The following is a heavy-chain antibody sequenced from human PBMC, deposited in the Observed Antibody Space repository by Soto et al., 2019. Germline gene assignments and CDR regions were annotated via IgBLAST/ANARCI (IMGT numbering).Heavy chain of an antibody. V-gene: IGHV1-18*01. CDR2: IHTYNGNT. CDR3: ARDAQYSSRWHPIDY. J-gene: IGHJ4*02. CDR1: GYTFTDYG. D-gene: IGHD3-22*01. Sequence: QVQLVQSGAEVRKPGASVKVYCKASGYTFTDYGISWVRQAPGQRLEWMGWIHTYNGNTNYAQKLEGRATMTTDTSTSTAYMELRTLRSDDTAVYYCARDAQYSSRWHPIDYWGQGTLVAVSS.